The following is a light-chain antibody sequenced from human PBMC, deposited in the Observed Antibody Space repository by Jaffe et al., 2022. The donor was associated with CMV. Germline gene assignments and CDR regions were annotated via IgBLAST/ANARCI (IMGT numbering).Light chain of an antibody. CDR1: QTVGSSY. J-gene: IGKJ2*03. CDR2: GTT. CDR3: QHFGRSLYS. Sequence: EIVLTQSPGTLSLSPGERVTLSCRASQTVGSSYLAWYQQKPGQAPRLLIYGTTSRATGIPDRFSGSGSGAEFTLTINRLEPEDFAVYYCQHFGRSLYSFGQGTKLEI. V-gene: IGKV3-20*01.